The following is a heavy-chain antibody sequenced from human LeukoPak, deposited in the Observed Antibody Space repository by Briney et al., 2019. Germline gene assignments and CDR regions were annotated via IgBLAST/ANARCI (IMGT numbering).Heavy chain of an antibody. D-gene: IGHD5-18*01. V-gene: IGHV4-38-2*01. CDR3: ARHSYGLDRFDP. CDR1: GYSISSGYY. CDR2: IYHSGST. J-gene: IGHJ5*02. Sequence: SETLSLTCAVSGYSISSGYYWGWIRQPPGKGLEWIGSIYHSGSTYYNPSLKSRVTISVDTYKKQFSLKLSSVPAADTAVYYCARHSYGLDRFDPWGQGTLVTVSS.